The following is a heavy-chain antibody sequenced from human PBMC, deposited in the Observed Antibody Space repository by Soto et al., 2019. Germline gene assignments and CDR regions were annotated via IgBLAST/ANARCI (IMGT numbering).Heavy chain of an antibody. J-gene: IGHJ4*02. CDR2: SPKSGDST. CDR1: GFTFSISS. V-gene: IGHV3-21*01. D-gene: IGHD2-21*01. CDR3: VRDMQLWRLDS. Sequence: GGSLRLSCAASGFTFSISSMNWVRQAPGKGLEWVSGSPKSGDSTYYADSVKGRFTISRDNAKNTLYLHMNSLRAEDTAVYYCVRDMQLWRLDSWGQGTQVTVSS.